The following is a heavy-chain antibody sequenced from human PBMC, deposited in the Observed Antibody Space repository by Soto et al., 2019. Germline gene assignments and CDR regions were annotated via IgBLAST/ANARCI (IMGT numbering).Heavy chain of an antibody. CDR2: IKQDGSEK. Sequence: GGSLRLSCAASGVTVSSYWMSWVRQAPGKGPEWVANIKQDGSEKYYVDSVKGRFTISRDNAKNSLYLQMNSLRAEDTAVYYCARDLEMATTSGNYYGMDVWGQGTTVTVSS. V-gene: IGHV3-7*03. D-gene: IGHD5-12*01. CDR3: ARDLEMATTSGNYYGMDV. CDR1: GVTVSSYW. J-gene: IGHJ6*02.